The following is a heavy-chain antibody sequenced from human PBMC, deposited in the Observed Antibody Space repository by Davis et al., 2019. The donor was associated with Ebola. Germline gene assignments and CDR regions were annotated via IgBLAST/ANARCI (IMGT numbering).Heavy chain of an antibody. CDR2: IYYSGST. CDR1: GGSISSSSYY. CDR3: AREVKAARHYFDY. Sequence: MPSETLSLTCTVSGGSISSSSYYWGWIRQPPGKGLEWIGSIYYSGSTYYNPSLKSRVTISVDTSKNQFSLKLSSVTAADTAVYYCAREVKAARHYFDYWGQGTLVTVSS. D-gene: IGHD6-6*01. V-gene: IGHV4-39*02. J-gene: IGHJ4*02.